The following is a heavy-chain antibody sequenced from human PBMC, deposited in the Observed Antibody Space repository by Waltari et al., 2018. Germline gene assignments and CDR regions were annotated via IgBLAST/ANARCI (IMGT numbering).Heavy chain of an antibody. Sequence: QVQLVQSGAEVKKPGASVMVSCKASGYTFTSYYMHWVRQAPGQGLEWMGWINPNSGGTNDAQKFQGRVTMTRDTSISTAYMELSRLRSDDTAVYYCARDPPIAAHLDYWGQGTLVTVSS. CDR2: INPNSGGT. V-gene: IGHV1-2*02. J-gene: IGHJ4*02. CDR3: ARDPPIAAHLDY. CDR1: GYTFTSYY. D-gene: IGHD6-6*01.